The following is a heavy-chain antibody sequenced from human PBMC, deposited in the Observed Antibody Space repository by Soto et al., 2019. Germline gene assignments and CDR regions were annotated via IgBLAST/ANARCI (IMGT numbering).Heavy chain of an antibody. CDR2: ISTNGGST. Sequence: GGSLRLSCSASGFTFSIYAMHWLRQAPGKGLEYVSSISTNGGSTDYADSVKGRFTISRDNSKNTVFLRMSSLRVEDTAVYYCVKGEYYYDSSGYYPFDYWGQGTLVTVSS. J-gene: IGHJ4*02. CDR1: GFTFSIYA. D-gene: IGHD3-22*01. CDR3: VKGEYYYDSSGYYPFDY. V-gene: IGHV3-64D*06.